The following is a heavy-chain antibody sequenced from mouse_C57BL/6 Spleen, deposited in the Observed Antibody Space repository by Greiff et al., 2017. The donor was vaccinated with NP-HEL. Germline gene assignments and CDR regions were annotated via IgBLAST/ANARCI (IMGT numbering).Heavy chain of an antibody. D-gene: IGHD2-2*01. J-gene: IGHJ2*01. Sequence: VQLQQPGAELVMPGASVKLSCKASGYTFTSYWMHWVKQRPGQGLEWIGEIDPSDSYTNYNQKFKGKSTLTVDKSSSTAYMQLSSLTSEDSAVYYCARISTMVTTGDFDYWGQGTTLTVSS. CDR1: GYTFTSYW. CDR3: ARISTMVTTGDFDY. V-gene: IGHV1-69*01. CDR2: IDPSDSYT.